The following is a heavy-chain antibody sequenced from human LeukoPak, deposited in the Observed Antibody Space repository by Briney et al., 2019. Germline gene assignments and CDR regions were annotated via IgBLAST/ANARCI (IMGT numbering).Heavy chain of an antibody. V-gene: IGHV3-23*01. J-gene: IGHJ3*01. CDR3: GRDPNGNYIGAFEF. D-gene: IGHD1-7*01. CDR2: QTSNSDHT. Sequence: GGSLRLSCTGSGFAFSAYAMTWVRQVPGKGLEWVSSQTSNSDHTSYADSVRGRFTMSRDNSKNSLYLQSNNLRAEDTATYYCGRDPNGNYIGAFEFWGQGTFVTVSS. CDR1: GFAFSAYA.